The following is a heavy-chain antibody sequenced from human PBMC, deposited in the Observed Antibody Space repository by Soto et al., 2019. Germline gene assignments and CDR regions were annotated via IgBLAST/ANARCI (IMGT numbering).Heavy chain of an antibody. Sequence: QVQVEEFGGGVVQPGRSLRLSCAGPTFTFSDFGFHWVRQAPGKGLEWVAMISYDGSDQNYGDSVQGRFTIYRDDSKNTVYLHMNSLRAEDTAMYYCATSTYCNGGSCFPQYWGPGTLVTVSS. CDR3: ATSTYCNGGSCFPQY. J-gene: IGHJ4*02. CDR2: ISYDGSDQ. V-gene: IGHV3-30*03. CDR1: TFTFSDFG. D-gene: IGHD2-15*01.